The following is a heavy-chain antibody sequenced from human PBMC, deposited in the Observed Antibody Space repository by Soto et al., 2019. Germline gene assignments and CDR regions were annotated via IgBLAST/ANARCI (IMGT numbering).Heavy chain of an antibody. J-gene: IGHJ4*02. CDR1: GFTFDDYA. Sequence: EVQLVESGGGLVQPGRSLRLSCAASGFTFDDYAMHWVRQAPGKGLEWVSGISWNSGSIGYADSVKGRFTISRDNAKNSLYLQMNSLRVEDTALYYCAKGSMVRGVITFFDYWGQGTLVTVSS. D-gene: IGHD3-10*01. CDR3: AKGSMVRGVITFFDY. CDR2: ISWNSGSI. V-gene: IGHV3-9*01.